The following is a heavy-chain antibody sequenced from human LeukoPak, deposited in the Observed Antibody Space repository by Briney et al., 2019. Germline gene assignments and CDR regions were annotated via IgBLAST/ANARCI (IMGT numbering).Heavy chain of an antibody. J-gene: IGHJ4*02. CDR3: ARSGYRSGWN. CDR2: ISYDGSNE. V-gene: IGHV3-30-3*01. CDR1: GFTFSSYS. Sequence: GGSLRLSCAASGFTFSSYSMHWVRQAPGKGLEWVAVISYDGSNEYYADSVKGRFTISRDNSKNTLYLQMNSLRAEDTDVYYCARSGYRSGWNWGQGTLVTVSS. D-gene: IGHD6-19*01.